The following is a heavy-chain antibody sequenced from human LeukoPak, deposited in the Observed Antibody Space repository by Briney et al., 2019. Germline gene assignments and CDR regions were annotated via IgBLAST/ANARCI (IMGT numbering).Heavy chain of an antibody. Sequence: SQTLSLTCAISGDSVSSNSVTWNWIRQSPSRGLEWLGRTYYRSTWYNDYAVSVRGRITVNPDTSKNQFSLHLNSVTPEDTAVYYCAKGGGDYYYYGMDVWGQGTTVTVSS. CDR3: AKGGGDYYYYGMDV. V-gene: IGHV6-1*01. CDR1: GDSVSSNSVT. J-gene: IGHJ6*02. D-gene: IGHD3-16*01. CDR2: TYYRSTWYN.